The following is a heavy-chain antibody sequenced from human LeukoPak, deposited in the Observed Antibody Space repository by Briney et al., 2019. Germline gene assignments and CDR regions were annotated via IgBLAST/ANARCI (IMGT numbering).Heavy chain of an antibody. D-gene: IGHD3-16*02. V-gene: IGHV3-23*01. CDR3: ARETRGGTYRYNFLDY. CDR1: GFTFANFA. CDR2: INGGVVT. J-gene: IGHJ4*02. Sequence: GGSLRLSCTVSGFTFANFAMAWVRQAPGKGLEWVSAINGGVVTLYADSVKGRVTVSRDNSKSTFYMQLNSLRAEDTAVYYCARETRGGTYRYNFLDYWGLGTLVTVSS.